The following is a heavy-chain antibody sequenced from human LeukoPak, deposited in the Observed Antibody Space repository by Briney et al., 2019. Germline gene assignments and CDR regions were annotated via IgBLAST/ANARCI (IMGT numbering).Heavy chain of an antibody. V-gene: IGHV3-23*01. J-gene: IGHJ4*02. CDR2: ISDDSYNI. Sequence: GGSLRLSCAASGFTFSSHSMSWVRQAPGRGLEWISFISDDSYNIDYADSVRGRFTISRDNSKNTLYLQMNSLRAEDTAVYYCAKEYSSGWSPFDYWGQGTLVTVSS. D-gene: IGHD6-19*01. CDR1: GFTFSSHS. CDR3: AKEYSSGWSPFDY.